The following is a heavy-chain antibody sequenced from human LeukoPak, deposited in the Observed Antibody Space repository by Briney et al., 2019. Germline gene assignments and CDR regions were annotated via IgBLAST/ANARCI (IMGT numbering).Heavy chain of an antibody. CDR1: GFTFSSYG. V-gene: IGHV3-30*02. J-gene: IGHJ4*02. D-gene: IGHD2-8*01. CDR2: IRYDGSKE. CDR3: ARCVNGVCRAFDY. Sequence: GGSLRLSCAASGFTFSSYGMDWVRQAPGKGLGWVSYIRYDGSKEYYADSVKGRFTISRDNSKSTLYVQMNSLRAEDTAVYYCARCVNGVCRAFDYWGQGTLVIVSS.